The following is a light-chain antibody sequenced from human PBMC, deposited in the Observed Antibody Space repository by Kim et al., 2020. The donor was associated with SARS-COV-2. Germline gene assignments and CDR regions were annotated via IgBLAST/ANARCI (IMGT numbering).Light chain of an antibody. CDR3: KQYGSSLFT. CDR2: GAS. Sequence: GERDSLSCRASQGIISSLVAWYQPRPGQATRLLIFGASSRANGLPDRFSGSGSGTDFTLTISRLEPEEFAVYYCKQYGSSLFTFGPGTKVDIK. V-gene: IGKV3-20*01. CDR1: QGIISSL. J-gene: IGKJ3*01.